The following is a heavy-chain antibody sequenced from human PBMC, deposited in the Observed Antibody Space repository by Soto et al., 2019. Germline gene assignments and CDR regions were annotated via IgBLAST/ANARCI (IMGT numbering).Heavy chain of an antibody. CDR3: ARDSRCSGGSCYSDDAFDI. D-gene: IGHD2-15*01. CDR2: ISSSGSTI. J-gene: IGHJ3*02. V-gene: IGHV3-48*03. CDR1: GLTFSRYE. Sequence: GGSLRLSCAASGLTFSRYEMNWVRQAPGKGLEWVSYISSSGSTIYYADSVKGRFTISRDNAKNSLYLQMNSLRAEDTAVYYCARDSRCSGGSCYSDDAFDIWGQGTMVTVSS.